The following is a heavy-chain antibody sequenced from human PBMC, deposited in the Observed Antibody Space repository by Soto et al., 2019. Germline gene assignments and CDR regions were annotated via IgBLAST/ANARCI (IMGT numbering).Heavy chain of an antibody. CDR3: ARVGVRYSSSYGSVVTNWFDP. CDR2: ISAYNGNT. Sequence: GSVKVSFKACGYPFTSQGISLVRQAPGQGVEWIGWISAYNGNTNYAQKLQGRVTMTTDTSTSTAYMELRSLRSDDTAVYYCARVGVRYSSSYGSVVTNWFDPWGQGTMVTVSS. V-gene: IGHV1-18*01. CDR1: GYPFTSQG. D-gene: IGHD6-6*01. J-gene: IGHJ5*02.